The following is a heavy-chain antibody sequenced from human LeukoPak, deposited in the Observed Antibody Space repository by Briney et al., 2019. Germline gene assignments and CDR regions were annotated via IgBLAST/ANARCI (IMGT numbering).Heavy chain of an antibody. CDR3: ARDVSYDSSGDAFDI. CDR2: VSTAGSFI. D-gene: IGHD3-22*01. J-gene: IGHJ3*02. CDR1: GFIFTDYY. V-gene: IGHV3-11*04. Sequence: GGSLRLSCAASGFIFTDYYMSWIRQAPGKGLEWVSSVSTAGSFIYYADSVKGRFTISRDNAQNSLFLQMRSLRADDTAVYYCARDVSYDSSGDAFDIWGQGTMVTVSS.